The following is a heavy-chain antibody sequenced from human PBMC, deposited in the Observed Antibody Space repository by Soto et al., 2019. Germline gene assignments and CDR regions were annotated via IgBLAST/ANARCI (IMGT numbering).Heavy chain of an antibody. CDR3: ARAWNPVMYNWFDP. CDR1: GYTFTGYY. D-gene: IGHD1-1*01. V-gene: IGHV1-2*02. J-gene: IGHJ5*02. CDR2: INPNSGGT. Sequence: QVQLVQSGAEVKKPGASVKVSCKASGYTFTGYYMHWVRQAPGQGLEWMGWINPNSGGTNYAQKLQGRVTMTRDTSISTAYMELSRLRSDDTAVYYCARAWNPVMYNWFDPWGQGTLVTVSS.